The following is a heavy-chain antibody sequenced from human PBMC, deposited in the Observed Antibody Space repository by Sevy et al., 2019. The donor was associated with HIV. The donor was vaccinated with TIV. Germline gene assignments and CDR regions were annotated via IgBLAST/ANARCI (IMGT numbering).Heavy chain of an antibody. V-gene: IGHV3-30*18. D-gene: IGHD2-15*01. CDR1: GFTFSNSY. Sequence: GGSLRLSCAASGFTFSNSYMHWVRQAPGKGLEWAALISYDGGNKYYVDSVKGRFTISRDNSKNTLYLQMNSLKPEDTAVYYCAKALLGYCSGGNCYEYSYGMDVWGQGTTVTVSS. CDR2: ISYDGGNK. CDR3: AKALLGYCSGGNCYEYSYGMDV. J-gene: IGHJ6*02.